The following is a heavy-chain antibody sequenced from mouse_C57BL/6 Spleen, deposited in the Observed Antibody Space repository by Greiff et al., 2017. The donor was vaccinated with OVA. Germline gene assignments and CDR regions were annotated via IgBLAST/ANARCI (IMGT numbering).Heavy chain of an antibody. V-gene: IGHV1-77*01. CDR1: GYTFTDYY. CDR3: ASYYYGSSYSWYFDV. Sequence: VQLQQSGAELVKPGASVKISCKASGYTFTDYYINWVKQRPGQGLAWIGKIGPGSGSTYYNEKFKGKATLTADKSSSTSYMQLSSLTSEDSAVYFCASYYYGSSYSWYFDVWGTGTTVTVSS. J-gene: IGHJ1*03. D-gene: IGHD1-1*01. CDR2: IGPGSGST.